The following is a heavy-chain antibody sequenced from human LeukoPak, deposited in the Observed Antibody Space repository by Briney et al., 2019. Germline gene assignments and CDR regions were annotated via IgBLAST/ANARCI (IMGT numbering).Heavy chain of an antibody. D-gene: IGHD4-11*01. CDR2: ISYDGSNK. J-gene: IGHJ4*02. V-gene: IGHV3-30*03. Sequence: PGGSLRLSCAASGFTFSSYGMHWVRQAPGKGLEWVAVISYDGSNKYYADSVKGRFTISRDNAKNTLYLQMNSLRAEDTAVYYCARGGYSINSLDYWGQGTLVTVSS. CDR3: ARGGYSINSLDY. CDR1: GFTFSSYG.